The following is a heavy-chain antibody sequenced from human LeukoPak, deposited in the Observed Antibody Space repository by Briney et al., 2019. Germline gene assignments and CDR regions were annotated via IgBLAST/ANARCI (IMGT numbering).Heavy chain of an antibody. D-gene: IGHD4-17*01. J-gene: IGHJ6*02. CDR3: ARGVGTTVTPYYYGMDV. Sequence: SETLSLTCTVSGGSISSGGYYWSWIRQHPGKGLEWIGYIYYSGSTYYNPSLKSRVTISVDTSKNQSSLKLSSVTAADTAVYYCARGVGTTVTPYYYGMDVWGQGTTVTVSS. CDR1: GGSISSGGYY. CDR2: IYYSGST. V-gene: IGHV4-31*03.